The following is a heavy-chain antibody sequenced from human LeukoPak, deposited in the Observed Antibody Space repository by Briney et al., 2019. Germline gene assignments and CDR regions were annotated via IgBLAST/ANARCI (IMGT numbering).Heavy chain of an antibody. D-gene: IGHD3-10*01. CDR2: IYSGGNT. Sequence: GGSLRLSCTASGFTVSSNYMSWVRQAPGKGLEWVSVIYSGGNTYYADSVKGRFTISRDNSKNTLYLQMNNLRAEDTAVYYCASHYSGSGSYYMDVWGQGTTVTVSS. CDR3: ASHYSGSGSYYMDV. V-gene: IGHV3-53*01. J-gene: IGHJ6*02. CDR1: GFTVSSNY.